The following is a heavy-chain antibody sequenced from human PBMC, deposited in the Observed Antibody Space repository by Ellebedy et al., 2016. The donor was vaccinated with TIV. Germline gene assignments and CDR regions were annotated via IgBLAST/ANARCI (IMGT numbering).Heavy chain of an antibody. CDR2: ISWNSGNI. J-gene: IGHJ6*02. CDR1: GFTFDDYA. V-gene: IGHV3-9*01. D-gene: IGHD3-10*01. Sequence: GGSLRLSXAASGFTFDDYAMHWVRQAPGKGLEWVSGISWNSGNIGYADSVKGRFTISRDNSKNSLYLQMNSLRTEDTALYYCAKDLWFGELSRNSYYYYGMDVWGQGTTVTVSS. CDR3: AKDLWFGELSRNSYYYYGMDV.